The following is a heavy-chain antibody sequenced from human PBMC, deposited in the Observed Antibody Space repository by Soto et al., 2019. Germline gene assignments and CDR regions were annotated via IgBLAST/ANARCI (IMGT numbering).Heavy chain of an antibody. D-gene: IGHD3-3*01. CDR3: TTPKFWGGVDC. CDR2: IRRKSENGTV. V-gene: IGHV3-15*01. CDR1: GFTFRNAW. J-gene: IGHJ5*01. Sequence: EVQLVESGGGLVKPGGSLRLSCAASGFTFRNAWMSWVRQFPGKGLEWVGRIRRKSENGTVDLAAPVTGRFTISRDDSKNTLYLQMISLTTEDTAVYYCTTPKFWGGVDCWGHGDLVTVSP.